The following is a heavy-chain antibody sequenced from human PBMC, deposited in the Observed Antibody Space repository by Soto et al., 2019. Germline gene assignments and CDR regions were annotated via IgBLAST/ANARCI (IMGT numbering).Heavy chain of an antibody. CDR2: INPSGGAA. D-gene: IGHD3-16*01. CDR1: GYSFTSYQ. Sequence: ASVKVSCKASGYSFTSYQMHWVRQAPGQGLEWIGIINPSGGAATYARKLQDRLTMTRDTSTSTVYMDLSSLRSEDTAVSYCRNDEMITLTRGSFKKFDPWGQGTLVTV. V-gene: IGHV1-46*01. CDR3: RNDEMITLTRGSFKKFDP. J-gene: IGHJ5*02.